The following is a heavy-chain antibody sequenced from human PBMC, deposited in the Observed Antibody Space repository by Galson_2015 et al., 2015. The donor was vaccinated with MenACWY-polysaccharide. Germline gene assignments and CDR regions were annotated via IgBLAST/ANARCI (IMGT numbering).Heavy chain of an antibody. J-gene: IGHJ4*02. CDR3: ARYLPKPPSRYSSGWPLLDY. CDR1: GYTFTGYY. CDR2: INPNSGGT. Sequence: SVKVSCKASGYTFTGYYMHWVRQAPGQGLEWMGWINPNSGGTNYAQKFQGRVTMTRDTSISTAYMELSRLRSDDTAVYYCARYLPKPPSRYSSGWPLLDYWGQGTLVTVSS. D-gene: IGHD6-19*01. V-gene: IGHV1-2*02.